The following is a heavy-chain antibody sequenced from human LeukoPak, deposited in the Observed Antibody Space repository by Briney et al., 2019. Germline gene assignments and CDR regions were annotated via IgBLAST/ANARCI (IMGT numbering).Heavy chain of an antibody. CDR2: IYTSGST. J-gene: IGHJ4*02. V-gene: IGHV4-61*02. D-gene: IGHD2-2*01. CDR1: GGSISSGSYY. CDR3: ARSASGGVVVPAAVYFDY. Sequence: SETLSLTCTVSGGSISSGSYYWSWIRQPAGTGLEWIGRIYTSGSTTYNPSLKSRVTISVDTSMNQFSLKLSSVTAADTAVYYCARSASGGVVVPAAVYFDYWGQGTLVTVSS.